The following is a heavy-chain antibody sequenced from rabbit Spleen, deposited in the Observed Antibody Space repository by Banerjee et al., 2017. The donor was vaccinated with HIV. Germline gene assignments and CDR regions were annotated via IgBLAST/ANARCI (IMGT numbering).Heavy chain of an antibody. Sequence: QEQLVESGGGLVQPGGSLKLSCKASGFDFSSYGVSWVRQAPGKGLEWIGYIDPIFGSTYYASWAKGRFTISKTSSTTVTLQMTSLTAADTATYFCASRSVGGVAGYGYEDAFDPWGPGTLVTVS. CDR2: IDPIFGST. CDR3: ASRSVGGVAGYGYEDAFDP. CDR1: GFDFSSYG. D-gene: IGHD6-1*01. V-gene: IGHV1S39*01. J-gene: IGHJ2*01.